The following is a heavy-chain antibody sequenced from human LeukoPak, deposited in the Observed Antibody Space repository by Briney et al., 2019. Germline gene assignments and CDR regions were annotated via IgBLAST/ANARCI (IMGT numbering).Heavy chain of an antibody. V-gene: IGHV3-7*03. J-gene: IGHJ6*02. Sequence: PGGSLRLSCAASGFTLSSYSMNWVRQAPGKGLEWLANIKQDGSEKYYVDSVKGRFTISRDNAKNSLYLQMNSLRAEDTAVYYCARELGRFGEKYGMDVWGQGTPLTVSS. CDR2: IKQDGSEK. CDR1: GFTLSSYS. CDR3: ARELGRFGEKYGMDV. D-gene: IGHD3-10*01.